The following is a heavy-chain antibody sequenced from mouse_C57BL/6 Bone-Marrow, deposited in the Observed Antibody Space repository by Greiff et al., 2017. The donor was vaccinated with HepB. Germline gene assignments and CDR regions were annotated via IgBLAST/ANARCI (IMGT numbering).Heavy chain of an antibody. CDR2: IWSGGST. D-gene: IGHD4-1*02. CDR3: ASQLGRGNYFDY. J-gene: IGHJ2*01. CDR1: GFSLTSYG. V-gene: IGHV2-2*01. Sequence: VKVVESGPGLVQPSQSLSITCTVSGFSLTSYGVHWVRQSPGKGLEWLGVIWSGGSTDYNAAFISRLSISKDNSKSQVFFKMNSLQADDTAIYYCASQLGRGNYFDYWGQGTTLTVSS.